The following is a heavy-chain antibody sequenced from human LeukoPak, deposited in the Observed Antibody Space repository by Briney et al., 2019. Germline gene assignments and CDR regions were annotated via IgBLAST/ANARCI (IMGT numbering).Heavy chain of an antibody. CDR1: GGSVSSGNYY. V-gene: IGHV4-61*01. D-gene: IGHD3-22*01. CDR3: VRETATSYYDSAGYYRQTEVFDV. Sequence: SETLSLTCTVSGGSVSSGNYYWTWIRQPPGKGLEWIGYNSYSGSANYNPSLKSRVTILLDTSKNQFSLRLNSVTAADTALYYCVRETATSYYDSAGYYRQTEVFDVWGQGTKVTVSS. CDR2: NSYSGSA. J-gene: IGHJ3*01.